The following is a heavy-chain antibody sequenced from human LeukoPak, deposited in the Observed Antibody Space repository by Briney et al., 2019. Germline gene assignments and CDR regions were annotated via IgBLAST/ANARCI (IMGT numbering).Heavy chain of an antibody. CDR2: IFYTGNT. CDR3: AGRPSNLVAFDI. D-gene: IGHD4/OR15-4a*01. J-gene: IGHJ3*02. CDR1: GGSISPYY. Sequence: SETLSLTCTVSGGSISPYYWSWIRQPPGKGLEWIGYIFYTGNTNYIPSLKSRVTISVDTSNNQFSLRLSSVTAADTAVYYCAGRPSNLVAFDIWGQGTVVTVSS. V-gene: IGHV4-59*08.